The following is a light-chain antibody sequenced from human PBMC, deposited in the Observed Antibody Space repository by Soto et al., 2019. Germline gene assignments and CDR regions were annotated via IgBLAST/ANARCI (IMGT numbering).Light chain of an antibody. V-gene: IGLV2-14*01. CDR3: SSYSRDTTVL. CDR2: EVL. J-gene: IGLJ2*01. Sequence: QSVLTQPPSVSAAPGQKVIISCSGSISNIGGKYVSWYQQHPGKAPKLIILEVLNRPSGVSDRFSGSKSGNTASLTISGLQADDEADYYCSSYSRDTTVLFGGGTKLTVL. CDR1: ISNIGGKY.